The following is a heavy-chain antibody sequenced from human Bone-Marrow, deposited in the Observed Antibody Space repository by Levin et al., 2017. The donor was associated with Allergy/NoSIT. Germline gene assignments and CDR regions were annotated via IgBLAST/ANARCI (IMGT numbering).Heavy chain of an antibody. D-gene: IGHD6-6*01. V-gene: IGHV4-39*01. Sequence: SETLSLTCTVSGGPISSSSYYWGWIRQPPGKGLEWIGSIAYSGSTYYNPSLKSRLTISADTSKNQFSLKLSSVTAADTAVYYCARQGPYNSSSPFDSWDQGTLITVSS. CDR3: ARQGPYNSSSPFDS. CDR2: IAYSGST. J-gene: IGHJ4*02. CDR1: GGPISSSSYY.